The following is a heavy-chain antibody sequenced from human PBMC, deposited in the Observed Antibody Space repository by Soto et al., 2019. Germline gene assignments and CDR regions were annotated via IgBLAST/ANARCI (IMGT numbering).Heavy chain of an antibody. Sequence: GASVKVSCKASGYTFTGYYMHWVRQAPGQGLERMGWISARNGDTKYAQGFQGRVTVTTDTSTTTAYMELMNLRSDDTAVYFCARVQVLPNPAADFWGQGTLVTVSS. D-gene: IGHD3-10*01. CDR2: ISARNGDT. CDR1: GYTFTGYY. J-gene: IGHJ4*02. V-gene: IGHV1-18*04. CDR3: ARVQVLPNPAADF.